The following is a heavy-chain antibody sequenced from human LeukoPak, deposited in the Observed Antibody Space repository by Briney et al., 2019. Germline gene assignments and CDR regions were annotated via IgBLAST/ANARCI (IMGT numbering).Heavy chain of an antibody. CDR1: GFTFSDYW. D-gene: IGHD2/OR15-2a*01. V-gene: IGHV3-69-1*01. J-gene: IGHJ3*02. CDR2: ISASPYI. CDR3: ARGGLSGQRTDLFDI. Sequence: GGSLRLSCAASGFTFSDYWMTWVRQAPGKGLEWVSSISASPYIYYADSVKGRFTISRDDSKNSLYLQMNSLRAEDTALYYCARGGLSGQRTDLFDIWGQGTMVTVSS.